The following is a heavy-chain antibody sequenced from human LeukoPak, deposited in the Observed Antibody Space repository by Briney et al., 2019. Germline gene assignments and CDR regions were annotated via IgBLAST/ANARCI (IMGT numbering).Heavy chain of an antibody. V-gene: IGHV3-15*01. CDR1: GFTFRNAW. J-gene: IGHJ4*02. D-gene: IGHD6-13*01. CDR2: IKSKTDGGTT. CDR3: TTTPKYSSSWNFDY. Sequence: SGGSLRLSCAASGFTFRNAWMSWVRQAPGKGLEWVGRIKSKTDGGTTDYAAPVKGRFTISRDDSKNTLYLHMSSLKTEDTAVYSCTTTPKYSSSWNFDYWGQGTLVTVSS.